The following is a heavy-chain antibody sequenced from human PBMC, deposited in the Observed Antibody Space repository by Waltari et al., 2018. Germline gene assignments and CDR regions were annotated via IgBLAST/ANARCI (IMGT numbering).Heavy chain of an antibody. CDR3: ARGPRVAAAALPQGWYFDL. Sequence: QVQLQQWGAGLLKPSETLSLTCAVYGGSFRGSYWSWIRQLPGQGLEWIGEINHSGSTNYNPSLKSRVTISVDTSKNQFSLKLSSVTAADTAVYYCARGPRVAAAALPQGWYFDLWGRGTLVTVSS. D-gene: IGHD6-13*01. CDR1: GGSFRGSY. CDR2: INHSGST. V-gene: IGHV4-34*01. J-gene: IGHJ2*01.